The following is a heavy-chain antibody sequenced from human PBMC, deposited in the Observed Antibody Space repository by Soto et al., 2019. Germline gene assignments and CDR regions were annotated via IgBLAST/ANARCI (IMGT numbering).Heavy chain of an antibody. D-gene: IGHD6-13*01. CDR3: ARMIAAAGTNWFDP. Sequence: SETLPLTCTVSRGSISSYYWRWIRQRPRKGLEWIGYIYYSGSTNYNPSLKTRVTISVDTSKNQFSLKLSSVTAADTAVYYCARMIAAAGTNWFDPWGQGTLVTVSS. CDR2: IYYSGST. V-gene: IGHV4-59*01. J-gene: IGHJ5*02. CDR1: RGSISSYY.